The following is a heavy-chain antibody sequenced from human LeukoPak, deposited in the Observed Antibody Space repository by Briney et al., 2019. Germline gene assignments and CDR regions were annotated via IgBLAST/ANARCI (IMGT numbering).Heavy chain of an antibody. Sequence: PGGSLRLSCAASGFTFSSYAMHWVRQAPGKGLEWVAVISYDGSNKYYADSVKGRFTISRDNSKNTLYLQMNSLRAEDTAVYYCARSTGDRFDPWGQGTLVTVSS. CDR3: ARSTGDRFDP. V-gene: IGHV3-30*07. D-gene: IGHD7-27*01. CDR1: GFTFSSYA. CDR2: ISYDGSNK. J-gene: IGHJ5*02.